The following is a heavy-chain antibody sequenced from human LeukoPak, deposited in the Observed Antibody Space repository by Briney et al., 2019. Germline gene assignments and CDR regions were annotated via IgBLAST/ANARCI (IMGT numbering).Heavy chain of an antibody. CDR2: INPGDGST. CDR1: GYTFSLYY. V-gene: IGHV1-46*01. Sequence: ASVKVSCKASGYTFSLYYLHWVRQAPGRGPEWMGMINPGDGSTTHRQKFQGRVTLTRDMSTTTVFMELSGLRFEDTAVYYCARDAGSSWHNWGQGTLVTAS. D-gene: IGHD6-13*01. CDR3: ARDAGSSWHN. J-gene: IGHJ4*02.